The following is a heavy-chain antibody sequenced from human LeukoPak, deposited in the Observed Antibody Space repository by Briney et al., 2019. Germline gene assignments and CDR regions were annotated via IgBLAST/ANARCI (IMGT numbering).Heavy chain of an antibody. V-gene: IGHV3-9*01. CDR2: ISWNSGSI. Sequence: GGSLRLSCAASGFTFDDYAMHWVRQAPGKGLEWVSGISWNSGSIGYADSVKGRFTISRDNAKNSLYLQMNNLRAEDTALYYCAKDGELSSSSWYRRSYYFDYWGQGTLVTVSS. J-gene: IGHJ4*02. CDR1: GFTFDDYA. D-gene: IGHD6-13*01. CDR3: AKDGELSSSSWYRRSYYFDY.